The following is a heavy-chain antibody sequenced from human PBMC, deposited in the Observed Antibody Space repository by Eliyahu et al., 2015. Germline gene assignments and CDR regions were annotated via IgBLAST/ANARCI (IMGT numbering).Heavy chain of an antibody. V-gene: IGHV3-30-3*01. CDR2: ISYDGSNK. Sequence: QVQLVESGGGVVQPGRSLRLSCAASGFTFSXXAXHXVRQAPGKGLEGVAVISYDGSNKYYADSVKGRFTISRDNSKNTLYLQMNSLRAEDTAVYYCARDQQNSSGWYPGTSSAFDIWGQGTMVTVSS. D-gene: IGHD6-19*01. J-gene: IGHJ3*02. CDR1: GFTFSXXA. CDR3: ARDQQNSSGWYPGTSSAFDI.